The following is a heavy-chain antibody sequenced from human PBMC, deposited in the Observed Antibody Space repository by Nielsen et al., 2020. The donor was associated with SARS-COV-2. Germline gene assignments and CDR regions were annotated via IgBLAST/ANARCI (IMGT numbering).Heavy chain of an antibody. J-gene: IGHJ5*02. D-gene: IGHD3-16*01. CDR3: ARQFGLTQYNWFDP. CDR1: GYSFTSYW. V-gene: IGHV5-51*01. Sequence: GESLKISCKASGYSFTSYWIGWVRQMPGKGLEWLGMIYPGDSDTRYSPSFQGQVRYSPSFQGQVTISADKSITTAYLQWSSLKASDTAMYYCARQFGLTQYNWFDPWGQGTLVTVSS. CDR2: IYPGDSDTRYSPSFQGQV.